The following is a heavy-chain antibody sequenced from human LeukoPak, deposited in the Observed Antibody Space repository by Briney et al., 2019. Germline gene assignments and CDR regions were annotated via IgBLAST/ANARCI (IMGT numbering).Heavy chain of an antibody. CDR3: AKDSAAVGGPTTD. Sequence: GGSLRLSCAASGFTFSSYTMSWVRQAPGKGKEWVSLISGSGGITYYADSVKGRFTISRDNSKDTLYLQMDSLRAEDTAVYYCAKDSAAVGGPTTDWGQGTLVTVSS. CDR1: GFTFSSYT. CDR2: ISGSGGIT. V-gene: IGHV3-23*01. D-gene: IGHD6-13*01. J-gene: IGHJ4*02.